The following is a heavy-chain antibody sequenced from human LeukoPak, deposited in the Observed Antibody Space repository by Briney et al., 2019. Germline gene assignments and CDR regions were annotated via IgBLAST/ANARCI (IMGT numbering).Heavy chain of an antibody. V-gene: IGHV3-23*01. J-gene: IGHJ4*02. CDR2: ISGSGGST. CDR1: GFTFSSYS. Sequence: GGSLRLSCAASGFTFSSYSMNWVRQAPGKGLEWVSFISGSGGSTYHVDSVKGRFTISRDNSKNTLYLQMNSLRAEDTPVYYCAKTPYVDIRMVTFDYWGQGALVTVSS. D-gene: IGHD5-18*01. CDR3: AKTPYVDIRMVTFDY.